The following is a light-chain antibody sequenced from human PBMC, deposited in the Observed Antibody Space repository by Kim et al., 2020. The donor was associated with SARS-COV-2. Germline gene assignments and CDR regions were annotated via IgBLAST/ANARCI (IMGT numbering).Light chain of an antibody. CDR1: NIGSKS. Sequence: ALGKTARITCGGNNIGSKSVHWCQQKPGQAPVLVIYYDSDRPSGIPERFSGSNSGNTATLTISRVEAGDEADYYCQVWDSSSDHVVFGGGTQLTVL. CDR2: YDS. J-gene: IGLJ2*01. V-gene: IGLV3-21*04. CDR3: QVWDSSSDHVV.